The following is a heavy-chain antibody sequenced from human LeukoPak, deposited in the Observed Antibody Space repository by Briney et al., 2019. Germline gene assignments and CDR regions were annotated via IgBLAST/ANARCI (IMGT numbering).Heavy chain of an antibody. V-gene: IGHV3-48*01. J-gene: IGHJ4*02. CDR2: ISSSGSTI. CDR1: GFTFSSCW. CDR3: ATGIVIYASSGYYFH. Sequence: GGSLRLSCAASGFTFSSCWMHWVRQAPGKGLEWVSYISSSGSTIYYADSVKGRFTISRDNSKNTLYLQMNSLRAEDTAVYYCATGIVIYASSGYYFHWVQVTLVNVSS. D-gene: IGHD3-22*01.